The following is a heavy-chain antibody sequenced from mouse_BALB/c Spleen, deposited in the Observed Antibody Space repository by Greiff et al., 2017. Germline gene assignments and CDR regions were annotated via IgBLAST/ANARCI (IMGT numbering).Heavy chain of an antibody. CDR1: GFTFSDYY. CDR2: ISDGGSYT. J-gene: IGHJ3*01. V-gene: IGHV5-4*02. Sequence: EVKLVGSGGGLVKPGGALKLSCAASGFTFSDYYMYWVRQTPEKRLGWVATISDGGSYTYYPDSVKGRFTISRDNAKNNLYLQMSSLKSEDTAMYYCARGTTAPWFAYWGQGTLVTVSA. CDR3: ARGTTAPWFAY. D-gene: IGHD1-2*01.